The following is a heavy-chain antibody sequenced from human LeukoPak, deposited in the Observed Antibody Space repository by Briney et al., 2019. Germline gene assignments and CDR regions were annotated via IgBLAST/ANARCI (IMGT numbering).Heavy chain of an antibody. D-gene: IGHD5-18*01. CDR2: ISYDGSNK. V-gene: IGHV3-30-3*01. Sequence: PGGSLRLSCAASGFTFSSYAMHWVRQAPGKGLEWVAVISYDGSNKYYADSVKGRFTISRDNSKNTLYLQMNSLRAEDTAVYYCARSGYRYGFGLRYWGQGTLVTVSS. CDR3: ARSGYRYGFGLRY. J-gene: IGHJ4*02. CDR1: GFTFSSYA.